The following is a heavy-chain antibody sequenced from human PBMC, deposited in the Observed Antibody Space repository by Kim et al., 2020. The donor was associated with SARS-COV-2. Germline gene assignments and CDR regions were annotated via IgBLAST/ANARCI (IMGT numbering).Heavy chain of an antibody. CDR1: GFTFSSYS. D-gene: IGHD3-10*01. J-gene: IGHJ6*02. Sequence: GGSLRLSCAASGFTFSSYSMNWVRQAPGKGLEWVSYISSSSSTIYYADSVKGRFTLSRDNAKHSLYLQMNILRDEDTAVYYCARRFDYGSEEPEEAHYYYYYGMYVWGQGTTVTVSS. CDR3: ARRFDYGSEEPEEAHYYYYYGMYV. CDR2: ISSSSSTI. V-gene: IGHV3-48*02.